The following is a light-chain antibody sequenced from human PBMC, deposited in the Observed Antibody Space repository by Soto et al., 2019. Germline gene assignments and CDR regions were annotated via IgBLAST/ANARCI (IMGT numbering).Light chain of an antibody. CDR1: QSVKSW. J-gene: IGKJ1*01. Sequence: DIQMTQSPSTLSASVGDRVTITCRASQSVKSWVAWYQQKPGRAPKVLIHKASSLESGVPSRFSGSGSATEFTLTISSLQSEDFAVYYCQQCYRWPQTFGQGTKVDIK. CDR3: QQCYRWPQT. CDR2: KAS. V-gene: IGKV1-5*03.